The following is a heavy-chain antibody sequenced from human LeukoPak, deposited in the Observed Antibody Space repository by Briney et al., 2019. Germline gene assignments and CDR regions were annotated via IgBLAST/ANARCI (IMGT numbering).Heavy chain of an antibody. CDR1: GGSDSSSSDY. CDR3: ASMYSSFDY. Sequence: PSETLSLTCTVSGGSDSSSSDYWSWIRQPPGKALEWIGEINHSGSTNYNPSLKSRVTISVDTSKNQFSLKLSSVTAADTAVYYCASMYSSFDYWGQGTLVTVSS. CDR2: INHSGST. J-gene: IGHJ4*02. V-gene: IGHV4-39*07. D-gene: IGHD6-19*01.